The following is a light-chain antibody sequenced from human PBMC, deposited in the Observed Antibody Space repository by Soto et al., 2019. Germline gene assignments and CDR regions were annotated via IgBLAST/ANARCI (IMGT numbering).Light chain of an antibody. CDR2: GAS. Sequence: EIVLTQSPGTLSLSPGERATLSRRASQSVSSNYLAWYQQKPGQAPRLLIYGASSRATAIPDRFSGSGSGTDFALTISRLEPEYFAVYYCQQFGTSLPTTFGQGTGLEIK. CDR3: QQFGTSLPTT. V-gene: IGKV3-20*01. J-gene: IGKJ5*01. CDR1: QSVSSNY.